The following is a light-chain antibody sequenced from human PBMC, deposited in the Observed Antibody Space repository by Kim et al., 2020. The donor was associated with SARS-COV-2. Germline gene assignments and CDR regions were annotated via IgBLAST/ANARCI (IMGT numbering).Light chain of an antibody. CDR3: QAWDSSTVV. Sequence: SYELTQPPSVSVSPGQTASITCSGDLLGNKYSCWYQQKPGQSPVLVIYQDVKRPSGIPERFSGSNSGNTATLTISGTQAVDEADYFCQAWDSSTVVFGGGTKGTV. CDR1: LLGNKY. CDR2: QDV. V-gene: IGLV3-1*01. J-gene: IGLJ2*01.